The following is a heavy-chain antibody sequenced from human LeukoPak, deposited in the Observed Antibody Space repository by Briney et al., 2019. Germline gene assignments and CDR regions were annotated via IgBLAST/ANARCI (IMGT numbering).Heavy chain of an antibody. CDR3: AKDRAAGTPYYYYYMDV. Sequence: GGSLRLSCAASGFTFNSYGMYWVRLAPGKGLEWVAVISYDGSNKYYADSVKGRFTISRDNSKNTLYLQMNSLRAEDTAVYYCAKDRAAGTPYYYYYMDVWGKGTTVTVSS. CDR2: ISYDGSNK. D-gene: IGHD6-13*01. V-gene: IGHV3-30*18. CDR1: GFTFNSYG. J-gene: IGHJ6*03.